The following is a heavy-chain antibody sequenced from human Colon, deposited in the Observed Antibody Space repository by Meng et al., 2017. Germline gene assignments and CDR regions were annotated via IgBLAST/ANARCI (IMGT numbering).Heavy chain of an antibody. CDR1: GYTFTRYP. J-gene: IGHJ4*02. CDR3: ARGEEGDT. Sequence: QVQLVQSGAEGKEPGAPVKVSCKTSGYTFTRYPIHWVRQAPGLRLEWMGLISAGNGNTKYSQKFQGRVTITRDTSASTSYMEFSGLTSEDTAVYYCARGEEGDTWGQGTLVTVSS. CDR2: ISAGNGNT. V-gene: IGHV1-3*01. D-gene: IGHD3-10*01.